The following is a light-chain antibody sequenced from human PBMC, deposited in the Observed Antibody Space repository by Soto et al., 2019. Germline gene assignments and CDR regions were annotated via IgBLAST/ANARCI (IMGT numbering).Light chain of an antibody. J-gene: IGLJ1*01. V-gene: IGLV2-14*03. CDR3: SSFTSSNTDV. CDR2: DVS. Sequence: QSVLTQPASVSGSPGQSITISCTGTSSDFGFSNYVFWFQQHPDKAPKLIISDVSNRPSGVSNRFSGSRSGNTASLTISGLQSEDEADYYCSSFTSSNTDVFGTGTKVTV. CDR1: SSDFGFSNY.